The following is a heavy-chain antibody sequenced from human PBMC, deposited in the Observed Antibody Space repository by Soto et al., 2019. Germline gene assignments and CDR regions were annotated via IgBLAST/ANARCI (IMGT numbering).Heavy chain of an antibody. CDR2: INSDGSST. Sequence: GGSLRLSCAASGFTFSSYWMHWVRQAPGKGLVWVSRINSDGSSTTYADSVKGRFTISRDNAKNTLYLQMNSLRAEDTAVYYCARSLATYYYDSSGYYYLDYRGQGTLVNVSS. V-gene: IGHV3-74*01. J-gene: IGHJ4*02. CDR1: GFTFSSYW. CDR3: ARSLATYYYDSSGYYYLDY. D-gene: IGHD3-22*01.